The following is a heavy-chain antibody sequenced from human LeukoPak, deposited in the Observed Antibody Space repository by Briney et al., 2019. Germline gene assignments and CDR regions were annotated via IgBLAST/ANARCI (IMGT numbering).Heavy chain of an antibody. J-gene: IGHJ4*02. CDR1: GFTFSSYA. V-gene: IGHV3-48*03. Sequence: TGGSLRLSCAASGFTFSSYAMNWVRQAPGKGLEWVSYISSSGSTIYYADSVKGRFTISRDNAKNSLYLQMNSLRAEDTAVYYCARDADYYDSSGSDYWGQGTLVTVSS. CDR3: ARDADYYDSSGSDY. CDR2: ISSSGSTI. D-gene: IGHD3-22*01.